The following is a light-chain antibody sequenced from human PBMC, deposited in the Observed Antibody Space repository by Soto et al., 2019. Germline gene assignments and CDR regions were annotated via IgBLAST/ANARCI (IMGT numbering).Light chain of an antibody. CDR2: AAS. Sequence: DIQMTQSPSSLSASVGDRVTITCRASQGITNYLAWYQQKPGKVPKLLIYAASTLQSGVPSRFRGSGSGTLFTLTISSLRPEDVATYYCQNYNSAPPWTFGQGTKVDIK. V-gene: IGKV1-27*01. CDR3: QNYNSAPPWT. J-gene: IGKJ1*01. CDR1: QGITNY.